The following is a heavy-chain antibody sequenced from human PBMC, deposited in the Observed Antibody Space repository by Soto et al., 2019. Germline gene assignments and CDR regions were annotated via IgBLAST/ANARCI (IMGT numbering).Heavy chain of an antibody. CDR3: ARDRAEWKQWLNPIYYEGMDV. D-gene: IGHD6-19*01. CDR1: GGTFSSYA. CDR2: IIPIFSTA. V-gene: IGHV1-69*01. J-gene: IGHJ6*04. Sequence: QVQLVQSGAEVKKPGSSVKVSCKASGGTFSSYAISWVRQAPGQGLEWMGGIIPIFSTANYAQKFQGRVTITANESTSTAYMELSSLRSEDTDVYYCARDRAEWKQWLNPIYYEGMDVWGKGTTVTVSS.